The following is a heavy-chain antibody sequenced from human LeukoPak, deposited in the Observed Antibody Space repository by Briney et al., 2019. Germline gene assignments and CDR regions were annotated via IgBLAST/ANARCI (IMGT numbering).Heavy chain of an antibody. CDR2: ISSSSSYI. J-gene: IGHJ3*02. CDR1: GFTFSSYS. CDR3: ARDGQQLVLSRGDAFDI. D-gene: IGHD6-13*01. Sequence: GGSLRLSCAASGFTFSSYSMNWVRQAPGKGLEWVSSISSSSSYIYYADSVKGRFTISRDNAKNSLYLQMNSLRAEDTAVYYCARDGQQLVLSRGDAFDIWGQGTMVTVSS. V-gene: IGHV3-21*01.